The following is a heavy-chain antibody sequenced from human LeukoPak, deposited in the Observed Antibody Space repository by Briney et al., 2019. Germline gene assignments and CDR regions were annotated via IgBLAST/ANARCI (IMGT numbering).Heavy chain of an antibody. CDR2: VTGTGNT. CDR1: GFTFSNYV. V-gene: IGHV3-23*01. CDR3: ARRLGDY. J-gene: IGHJ4*02. Sequence: GGSLRLSCAASGFTFSNYVMNWVRQAPGKGPEWVSAVTGTGNTYYADSVKGRFTISRDNSKNMVYLQMNSLSADDTAVYHCARRLGDYWGQGTLVTVSS.